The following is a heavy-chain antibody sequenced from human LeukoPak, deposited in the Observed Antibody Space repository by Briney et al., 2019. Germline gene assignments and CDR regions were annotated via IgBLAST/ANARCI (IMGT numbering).Heavy chain of an antibody. CDR1: GFTVSSNY. J-gene: IGHJ4*02. D-gene: IGHD5-18*01. CDR3: ARQDTAMDMYYFDY. CDR2: IYSGGST. Sequence: GGSLRLSCAASGFTVSSNYMSWVRQAPGKGLEWVSVIYSGGSTYSADSVKGRFTISRDNSKNTLYLQMNSLRAEDTAVYYCARQDTAMDMYYFDYWGQGTLVTVSS. V-gene: IGHV3-53*01.